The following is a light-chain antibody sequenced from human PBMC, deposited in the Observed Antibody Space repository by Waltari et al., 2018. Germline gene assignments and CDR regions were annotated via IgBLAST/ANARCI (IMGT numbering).Light chain of an antibody. Sequence: QAALTQPPSVSGSPGQSVTISCTGTSSDIGGFDYVSWYQQHPGKAPKLMIYDVSKRPSGVSGRCSGSKSGNTASLTISGRQAEDEADYYCSSYTGSNTFVFGSGTKLTVL. V-gene: IGLV2-11*01. CDR3: SSYTGSNTFV. CDR2: DVS. J-gene: IGLJ6*01. CDR1: SSDIGGFDY.